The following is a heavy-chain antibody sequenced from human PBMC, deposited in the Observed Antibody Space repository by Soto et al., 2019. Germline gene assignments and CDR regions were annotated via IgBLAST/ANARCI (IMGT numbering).Heavy chain of an antibody. D-gene: IGHD1-1*01. Sequence: SETLSLTCTVSDGSISNFFWSWIRQPPGKGLEWIGYIFYSGSTNYNPSLKSRVTISVDTSKNQFSLRLSSVTAADTAVYYCARGGPIGYGHCFYGMDVWGQGTTVT. CDR3: ARGGPIGYGHCFYGMDV. CDR1: DGSISNFF. V-gene: IGHV4-59*01. J-gene: IGHJ6*02. CDR2: IFYSGST.